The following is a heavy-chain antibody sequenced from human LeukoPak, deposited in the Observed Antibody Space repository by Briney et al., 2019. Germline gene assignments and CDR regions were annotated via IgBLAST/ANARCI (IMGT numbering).Heavy chain of an antibody. CDR3: ASTVPAAIPHFDY. CDR2: IYHSGNT. Sequence: PSETLSLTCAVSGGSISGSNWWNWVRQPPGKGLEWIGEIYHSGNTNYSPSLKSRVTISVDRSKNQFSLKLSSVTAADTAVYYCASTVPAAIPHFDYWGQGTLVTVSS. J-gene: IGHJ4*02. V-gene: IGHV4-4*02. CDR1: GGSISGSNW. D-gene: IGHD2-2*02.